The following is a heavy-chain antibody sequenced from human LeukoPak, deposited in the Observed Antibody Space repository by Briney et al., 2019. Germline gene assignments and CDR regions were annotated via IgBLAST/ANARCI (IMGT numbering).Heavy chain of an antibody. Sequence: PSETLSLTCTVSGGSISSYYWSWIRQPPGKGLEWIGYIYYSGSTNYNPSLKSRVTISVDTSKNQFSLKLSSVTAADTAVYYCARVAGAYSYGWGYFDYWGQGTLVTVSS. CDR1: GGSISSYY. D-gene: IGHD5-18*01. CDR3: ARVAGAYSYGWGYFDY. CDR2: IYYSGST. J-gene: IGHJ4*02. V-gene: IGHV4-59*01.